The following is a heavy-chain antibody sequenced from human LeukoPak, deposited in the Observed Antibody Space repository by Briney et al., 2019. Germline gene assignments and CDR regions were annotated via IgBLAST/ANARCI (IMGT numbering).Heavy chain of an antibody. Sequence: SVKVSCKASGYTFTGYYMHWVRQAPGQGLEGMGRIIPIFGTANYAQKFQGRVTITTDESTSTAYMEQSSLRSADTAVYDCARDPQAPYYDFWSGHSDAFDIWGQGTMVTVSS. D-gene: IGHD3-3*01. CDR2: IIPIFGTA. V-gene: IGHV1-69*05. J-gene: IGHJ3*02. CDR3: ARDPQAPYYDFWSGHSDAFDI. CDR1: GYTFTGYY.